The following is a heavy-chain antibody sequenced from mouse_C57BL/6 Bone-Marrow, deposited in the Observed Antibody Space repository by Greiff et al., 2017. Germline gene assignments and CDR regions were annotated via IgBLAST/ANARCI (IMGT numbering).Heavy chain of an antibody. V-gene: IGHV6-3*01. J-gene: IGHJ3*01. CDR3: TGDWSSWFAY. CDR2: IRLKSDNSAT. Sequence: EVKLVESGGGLVQPGGSMKLSCVASGFTFSNYWMNWVRQSPETGLEWVAQIRLKSDNSATHYAESVKGRFTISRDDSKSIAYLQMNNLRAEDTGIYYCTGDWSSWFAYWGQGTLVTVSA. CDR1: GFTFSNYW.